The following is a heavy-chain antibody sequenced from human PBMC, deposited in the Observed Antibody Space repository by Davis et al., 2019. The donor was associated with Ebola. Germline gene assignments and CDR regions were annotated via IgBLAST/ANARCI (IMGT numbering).Heavy chain of an antibody. CDR3: ARGGWASGMDV. CDR1: GGSFSGYY. J-gene: IGHJ6*02. V-gene: IGHV4-34*01. Sequence: MPSETLSLTCAVHGGSFSGYYWSWIRQPPGKGLEWIGEINHSGSTNYNPSLKSRVTISVDTSKNQFSLQLNSVTPEDTAVYYCARGGWASGMDVWGQGTTVTVSS. CDR2: INHSGST. D-gene: IGHD6-19*01.